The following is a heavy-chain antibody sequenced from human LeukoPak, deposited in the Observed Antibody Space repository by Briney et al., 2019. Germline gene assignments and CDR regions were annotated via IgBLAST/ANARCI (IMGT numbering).Heavy chain of an antibody. J-gene: IGHJ4*02. CDR2: ISWNSGSI. CDR3: AKGGYQLLYGRDYFDY. D-gene: IGHD2-2*02. CDR1: GFTFDDCA. V-gene: IGHV3-9*03. Sequence: GGSLRLSCAASGFTFDDCAMHWVRQAPGKGLEWVSGISWNSGSIGYADSVKGRFTISRDNAKNSLYLQMNSLRAEDMALCYCAKGGYQLLYGRDYFDYWGQGTLVTVSS.